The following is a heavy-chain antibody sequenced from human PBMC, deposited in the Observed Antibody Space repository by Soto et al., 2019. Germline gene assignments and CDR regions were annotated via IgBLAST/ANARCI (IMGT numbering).Heavy chain of an antibody. CDR3: ARLSAPTGSYYTAPFDN. Sequence: GGSLRLSCAASGFTVSAYYMIWVRQAPGKGLEWVSVMYRGGTTHYADSFQGRFTISRDSSKNTLYLHMNSLRAEDTAVYYCARLSAPTGSYYTAPFDNWGQGTLVTVSA. D-gene: IGHD3-10*01. J-gene: IGHJ4*02. CDR2: MYRGGTT. V-gene: IGHV3-53*01. CDR1: GFTVSAYY.